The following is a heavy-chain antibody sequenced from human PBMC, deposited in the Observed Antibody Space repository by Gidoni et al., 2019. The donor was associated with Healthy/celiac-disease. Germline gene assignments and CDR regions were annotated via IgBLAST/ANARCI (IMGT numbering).Heavy chain of an antibody. CDR1: GGSFSGYY. D-gene: IGHD5-12*01. V-gene: IGHV4-34*01. J-gene: IGHJ5*02. Sequence: QVQLQQWGAGLLKPSETLSLTCAVYGGSFSGYYWSWIRQPPGKGLEWIGEINHSGSTNYNPSLKSRVTISVDTSKNQFSLKLSSVTAADTAVYYCARGRGYSGYDYNWFDPWGQGTLVTVSS. CDR3: ARGRGYSGYDYNWFDP. CDR2: INHSGST.